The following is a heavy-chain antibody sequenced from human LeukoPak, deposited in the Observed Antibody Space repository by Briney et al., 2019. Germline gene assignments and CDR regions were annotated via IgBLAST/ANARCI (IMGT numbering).Heavy chain of an antibody. CDR2: IKQDGSEK. CDR3: AREGGWIAARRAYYYYYMDV. J-gene: IGHJ6*03. Sequence: GGSLRLSCAASGFTFSSYWMSWVRQAPGKGLEWVANIKQDGSEKYYVDSVKGRFTISRDNAKNSLYLQMNSLRAEDTAVYYCAREGGWIAARRAYYYYYMDVWGKGTTVTVSS. CDR1: GFTFSSYW. D-gene: IGHD6-6*01. V-gene: IGHV3-7*01.